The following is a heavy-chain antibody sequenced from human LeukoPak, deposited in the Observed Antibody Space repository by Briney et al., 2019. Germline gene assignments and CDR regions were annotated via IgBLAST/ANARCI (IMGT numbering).Heavy chain of an antibody. Sequence: GGSPRLSCAASGFTFSSYSMNWVRQAPGKGLEWVSHITSSSSTIYYADSVKGRFTISRDNAKNSLYLEMNSLRAEDTAVYYCARVRSTMITRVAFDIWGQGTMVTVSS. V-gene: IGHV3-48*04. D-gene: IGHD3-16*01. CDR2: ITSSSSTI. J-gene: IGHJ3*02. CDR3: ARVRSTMITRVAFDI. CDR1: GFTFSSYS.